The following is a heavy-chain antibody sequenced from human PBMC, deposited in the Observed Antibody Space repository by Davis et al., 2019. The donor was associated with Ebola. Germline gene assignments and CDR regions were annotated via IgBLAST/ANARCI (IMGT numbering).Heavy chain of an antibody. Sequence: PGGSLRLSCAVSGFTFSTCGLSWVRQAPGKGLEWVSAISGRSGRTYFADSVKGRFTISRDNAKSTLYLQMNSLTAEDTAVYYCVRTTYGAPEYWGQGTLVTVSS. CDR3: VRTTYGAPEY. J-gene: IGHJ4*02. V-gene: IGHV3-23*01. CDR1: GFTFSTCG. CDR2: ISGRSGRT. D-gene: IGHD1-7*01.